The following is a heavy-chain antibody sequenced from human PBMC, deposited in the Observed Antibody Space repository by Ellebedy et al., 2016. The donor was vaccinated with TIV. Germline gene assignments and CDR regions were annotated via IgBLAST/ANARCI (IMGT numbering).Heavy chain of an antibody. V-gene: IGHV3-23*01. J-gene: IGHJ4*02. CDR3: AKNSGTYARTDY. CDR1: GFTFSSYA. Sequence: GESLKISCAASGFTFSSYAMSWVRQAPGKGLAWVAGISSSGGSTYYADSVKGRFTISRDYSKNTLNLQVSSLRAEDTAVYYCAKNSGTYARTDYWGQGTLVTVSS. CDR2: ISSSGGST. D-gene: IGHD1-26*01.